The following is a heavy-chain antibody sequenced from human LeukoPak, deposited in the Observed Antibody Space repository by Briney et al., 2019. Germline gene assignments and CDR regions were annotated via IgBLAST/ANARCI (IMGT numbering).Heavy chain of an antibody. CDR2: IYSSGST. D-gene: IGHD2-15*01. CDR1: GGSISSYY. V-gene: IGHV4-59*01. J-gene: IGHJ3*02. CDR3: ARGRADTRGGAFDI. Sequence: SETLSLTCTVSGGSISSYYWSWIRQPPGRGLEWIGYIYSSGSTNYSPSLKSRVTISVDTSKNQFSLKLSSVTAADTAVYYCARGRADTRGGAFDIWGQGTMVTVSS.